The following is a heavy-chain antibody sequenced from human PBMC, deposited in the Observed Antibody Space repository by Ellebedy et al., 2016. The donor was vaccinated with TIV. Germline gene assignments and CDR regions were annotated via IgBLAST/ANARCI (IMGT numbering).Heavy chain of an antibody. J-gene: IGHJ4*02. D-gene: IGHD1/OR15-1a*01. CDR1: GFTFTTSW. CDR2: INQDGSKG. CDR3: ARENWYKDY. Sequence: GGSLRLSCAASGFTFTTSWMTWVRQAPGKGLEWVANINQDGSKGSYVDSVKGRFTISRDNAKNSVYRQNNNLGVEDTAVYYCARENWYKDYWGQGTLVTVSS. V-gene: IGHV3-7*04.